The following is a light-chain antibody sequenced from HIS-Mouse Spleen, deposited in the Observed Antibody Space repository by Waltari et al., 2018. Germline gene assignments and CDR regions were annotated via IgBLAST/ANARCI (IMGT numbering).Light chain of an antibody. Sequence: QSALTQPASVSGSPGQSFTISCTGTSSDVGGYNYVPWYQQHPGKAPKLMIYEVSNRPSGVSNRFSGSKSGNTASLTISGLQAEDEADYYCSSYTSSSTLVFGGGTKLTVL. CDR1: SSDVGGYNY. J-gene: IGLJ3*02. CDR2: EVS. CDR3: SSYTSSSTLV. V-gene: IGLV2-14*01.